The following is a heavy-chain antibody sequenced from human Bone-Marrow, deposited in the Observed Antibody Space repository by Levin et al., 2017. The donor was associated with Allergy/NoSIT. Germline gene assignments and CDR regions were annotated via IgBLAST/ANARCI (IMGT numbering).Heavy chain of an antibody. J-gene: IGHJ6*02. V-gene: IGHV4-30-2*01. Sequence: SQTLSLTCAVSGDSISTRGYSWNWIRQPPGKGLEWIGYISHSGAIYYNPSLNSRVTISVDRSNNQFSLRLNSVTAADTAVYYCARDNYYYGFDVWGHGTPVTVSS. CDR3: ARDNYYYGFDV. CDR1: GDSISTRGYS. CDR2: ISHSGAI.